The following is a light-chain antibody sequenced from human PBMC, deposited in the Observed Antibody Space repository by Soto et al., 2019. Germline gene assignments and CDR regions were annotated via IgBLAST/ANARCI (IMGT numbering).Light chain of an antibody. CDR2: GAS. CDR1: QSVDSTF. J-gene: IGKJ1*01. CDR3: QQYVSSVT. Sequence: EIVLTQSPGSLSLSPGERATLSCRASQSVDSTFFAWYQLKPGQAPRLLIYGASKRATGIPDGFSGSGSGTDFTLTISRLEPEYFAVYYCQQYVSSVTFGQGTKVEIK. V-gene: IGKV3-20*01.